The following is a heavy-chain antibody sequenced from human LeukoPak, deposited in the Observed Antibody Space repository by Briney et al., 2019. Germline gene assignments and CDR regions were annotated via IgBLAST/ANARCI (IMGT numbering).Heavy chain of an antibody. CDR2: INHSGST. J-gene: IGHJ4*02. Sequence: PSETLSLTCAVYGGSFSGYYWSWIRQPPGKGLEWIGEINHSGSTNYNPSLKSRVTISVDTSKNQFSLKLSSVTAADTAVYYCAKLCRVRRRNGQYGSGSYYNPCRGYWGQGTLVTVSS. CDR3: AKLCRVRRRNGQYGSGSYYNPCRGY. CDR1: GGSFSGYY. D-gene: IGHD3-10*01. V-gene: IGHV4-34*01.